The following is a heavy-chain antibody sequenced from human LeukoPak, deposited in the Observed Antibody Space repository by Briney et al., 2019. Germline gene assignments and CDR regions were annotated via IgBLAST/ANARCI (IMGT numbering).Heavy chain of an antibody. Sequence: GGSLRLSCAASGFPFSSYAMSWVRQAPGKGLEWVSGISGSGGSTDYADSVKGRFTISRDNSKNTLYLQMNSLRAEDTAVYYCAKQKDPVIQYYFDYWGQGTLVTVSS. V-gene: IGHV3-23*01. CDR1: GFPFSSYA. D-gene: IGHD3-16*02. J-gene: IGHJ4*02. CDR2: ISGSGGST. CDR3: AKQKDPVIQYYFDY.